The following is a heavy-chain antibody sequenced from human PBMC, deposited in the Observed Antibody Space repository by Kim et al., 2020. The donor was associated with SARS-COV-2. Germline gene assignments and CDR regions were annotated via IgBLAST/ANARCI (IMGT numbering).Heavy chain of an antibody. Sequence: SETLSLTCTVSGYSISSGYICGWLRQPPGKGLEWFGSTYHSGSTYYNPSLKSRVTISVDTSKNQFSLKMSTVTAADTAVYYCASDSFPYYYGSDAFDYWGQGTLVTVSP. V-gene: IGHV4-38-2*02. CDR1: GYSISSGYI. CDR3: ASDSFPYYYGSDAFDY. J-gene: IGHJ4*02. CDR2: TYHSGST. D-gene: IGHD3-10*01.